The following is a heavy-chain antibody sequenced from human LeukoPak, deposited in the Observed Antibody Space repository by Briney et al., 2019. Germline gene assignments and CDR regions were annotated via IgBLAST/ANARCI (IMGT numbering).Heavy chain of an antibody. CDR2: INAGNGDT. V-gene: IGHV1-3*01. D-gene: IGHD3-3*01. Sequence: ASVKVSCKASGHTFISYAIHWVRQAPGQSLEWMGWINAGNGDTKYSQKFQGRVTVTRDTSASTAYMELSSLRSEDTAVYYCARNPLLTTIYDFWGQGTLITVSS. J-gene: IGHJ4*02. CDR1: GHTFISYA. CDR3: ARNPLLTTIYDF.